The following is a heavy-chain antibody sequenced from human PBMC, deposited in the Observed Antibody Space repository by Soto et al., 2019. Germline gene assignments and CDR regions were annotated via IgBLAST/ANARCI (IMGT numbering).Heavy chain of an antibody. D-gene: IGHD3-16*01. CDR1: GGTFSSYT. Sequence: QVQLVQSGAEVKKPGSSVKVSCKASGGTFSSYTISWVRQAPGQGLEWMGRIIPILGIANYAQKFQGRVTITADKSKSTADMELSSLRSEDTAVYYWARDFGGGLHLGEVRFDPWGQGTLVTVSS. J-gene: IGHJ5*02. V-gene: IGHV1-69*08. CDR3: ARDFGGGLHLGEVRFDP. CDR2: IIPILGIA.